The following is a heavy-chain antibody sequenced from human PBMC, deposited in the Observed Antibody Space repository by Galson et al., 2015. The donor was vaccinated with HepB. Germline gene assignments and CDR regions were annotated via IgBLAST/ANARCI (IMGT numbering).Heavy chain of an antibody. Sequence: SLRLSCAASGFTFSSNYVSWVRQAPGKGLEWVSVIYSGGSTYYADSVKGRFTISRHNSKNTLYLQMNSLRAEDTAVYYCASGGWLQFRPYDMDVWGQGTTVTVSS. CDR3: ASGGWLQFRPYDMDV. J-gene: IGHJ6*02. CDR1: GFTFSSNY. CDR2: IYSGGST. V-gene: IGHV3-53*04. D-gene: IGHD5-24*01.